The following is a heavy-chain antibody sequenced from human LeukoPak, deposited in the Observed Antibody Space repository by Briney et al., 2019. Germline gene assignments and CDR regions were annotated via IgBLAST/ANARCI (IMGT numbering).Heavy chain of an antibody. CDR1: GFTFSSYS. J-gene: IGHJ4*02. CDR3: AKDGRRYCSSTSCDYFDY. D-gene: IGHD2-2*01. CDR2: ISSSSSTI. V-gene: IGHV3-48*04. Sequence: GGSLRLSCAASGFTFSSYSMNWVRQAPGKGLEWVSYISSSSSTIYYADSVKGRFTISRDNAKNSLYLQMNSLRAEDTALYYCAKDGRRYCSSTSCDYFDYWGQGTLVTVSS.